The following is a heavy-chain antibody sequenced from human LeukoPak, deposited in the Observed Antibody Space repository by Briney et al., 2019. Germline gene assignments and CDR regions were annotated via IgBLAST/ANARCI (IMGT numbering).Heavy chain of an antibody. CDR2: IYYSGST. V-gene: IGHV4-59*01. D-gene: IGHD4-17*01. Sequence: SETLSLTWTVSGGSISSYYWSWIRQPPGKGLEWIGYIYYSGSTNYNPSLKSRVTISVDTSKNQFSLKLSSVTAADTAVYYCARGTYGDYSVYFDYWGQGTLVTVSS. J-gene: IGHJ4*02. CDR1: GGSISSYY. CDR3: ARGTYGDYSVYFDY.